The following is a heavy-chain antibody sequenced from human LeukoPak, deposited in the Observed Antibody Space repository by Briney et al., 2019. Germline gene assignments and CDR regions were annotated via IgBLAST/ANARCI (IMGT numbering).Heavy chain of an antibody. CDR3: ARVVGDSKHNWFDP. CDR1: GYSISNGYY. J-gene: IGHJ5*02. Sequence: SETLSLTCTVSGYSISNGYYWGWIRQPPGTGLEWIGSIYPSGSTFYNPSLKSRVTISVDTSKNQFSLGLSSVTAADTAVYYCARVVGDSKHNWFDPWGQGTLVTVSS. D-gene: IGHD2-21*02. V-gene: IGHV4-38-2*02. CDR2: IYPSGST.